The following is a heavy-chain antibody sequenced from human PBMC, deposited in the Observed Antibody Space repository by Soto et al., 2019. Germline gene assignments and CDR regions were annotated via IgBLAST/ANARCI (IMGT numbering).Heavy chain of an antibody. J-gene: IGHJ6*02. CDR2: IYYSGST. Sequence: SETLSLTCTVSGGSISSGDYYWSWIRQPPGKGLEWIGYIYYSGSTYYNPSLKSRVTISVDTSKNQFSLKLSSVTAADTAVYYCARMRIVVVPAATNGAYYYYGMDVWGQGTTVT. D-gene: IGHD2-2*01. CDR3: ARMRIVVVPAATNGAYYYYGMDV. CDR1: GGSISSGDYY. V-gene: IGHV4-30-4*01.